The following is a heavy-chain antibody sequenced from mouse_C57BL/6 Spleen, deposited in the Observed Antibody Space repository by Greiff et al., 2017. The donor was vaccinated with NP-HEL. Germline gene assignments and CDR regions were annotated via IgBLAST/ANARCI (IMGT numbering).Heavy chain of an antibody. CDR1: GYAFSSYW. D-gene: IGHD1-1*01. Sequence: VKLQESGAELVKPGASVKISCKASGYAFSSYWMNWVKQRPGKGLEWIGQIYPGDGDTNYNGKFKGKATLTADKSSSTAYMQLSSLTSEDPAVYFCARGGGSSRAWFAYWGQGTLVTVSA. V-gene: IGHV1-80*01. J-gene: IGHJ3*01. CDR3: ARGGGSSRAWFAY. CDR2: IYPGDGDT.